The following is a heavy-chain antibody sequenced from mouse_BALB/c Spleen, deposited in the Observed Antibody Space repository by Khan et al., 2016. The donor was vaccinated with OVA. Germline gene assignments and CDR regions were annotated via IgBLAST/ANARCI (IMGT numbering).Heavy chain of an antibody. J-gene: IGHJ3*01. V-gene: IGHV5-6-5*01. CDR2: ISSGDRP. Sequence: EVQLVESGGGLVKPGGSLKLSCAASGLTFSNYAMSWVRQSPEKRLEWVASISSGDRPYYPNSVKARFPISRDNARNILYLQMSSLRSEDTAMYYCARDYWFAYWGQGTLVTVSA. CDR1: GLTFSNYA. CDR3: ARDYWFAY.